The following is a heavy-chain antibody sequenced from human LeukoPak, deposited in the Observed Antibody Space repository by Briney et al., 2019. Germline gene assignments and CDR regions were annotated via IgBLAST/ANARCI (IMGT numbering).Heavy chain of an antibody. CDR1: GFTFSSYG. Sequence: GRSLRLSCAASGFTFSSYGMHWVRQAPGKGLEWVAVIWYDGSNKYYADSVKGRFAISRDNSKNTLYLQMNSLRAEDTAVYYCAKGPHTASSYNWFDPWGRGTLVTVSS. J-gene: IGHJ5*02. V-gene: IGHV3-33*06. CDR2: IWYDGSNK. D-gene: IGHD5-18*01. CDR3: AKGPHTASSYNWFDP.